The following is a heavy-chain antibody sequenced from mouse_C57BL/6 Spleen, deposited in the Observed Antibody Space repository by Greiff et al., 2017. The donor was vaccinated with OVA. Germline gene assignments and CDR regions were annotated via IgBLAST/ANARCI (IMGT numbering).Heavy chain of an antibody. CDR1: GYTFTSYG. Sequence: QVQLQQSGAELARPGASVKLSCKASGYTFTSYGISWVKQRTGQGLEWIGEIYPRSGNTYYNEKFKGKATLTADKSSSTAYMELRSLTSEDSAVYFCARLRDYDKGGYAMDYWGQGTSVTVSS. CDR2: IYPRSGNT. J-gene: IGHJ4*01. D-gene: IGHD2-4*01. V-gene: IGHV1-81*01. CDR3: ARLRDYDKGGYAMDY.